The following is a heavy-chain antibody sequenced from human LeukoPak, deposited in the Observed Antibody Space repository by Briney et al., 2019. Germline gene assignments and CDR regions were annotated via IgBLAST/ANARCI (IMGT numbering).Heavy chain of an antibody. V-gene: IGHV4-59*01. Sequence: SETLSLTCSVSGDSFRSYYWGWIRQSPGKGLEWIGYIYYSGTTNYNPSLKSRVTLSVDTPKNQFSLKLRAVTAADTAVYYCARDIHIAGGGSWFVPWGQGTLVTVSS. CDR2: IYYSGTT. J-gene: IGHJ5*02. CDR3: ARDIHIAGGGSWFVP. D-gene: IGHD6-13*01. CDR1: GDSFRSYY.